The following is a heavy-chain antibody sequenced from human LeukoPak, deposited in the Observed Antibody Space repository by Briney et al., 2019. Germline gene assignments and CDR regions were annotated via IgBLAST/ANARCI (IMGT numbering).Heavy chain of an antibody. CDR1: GGSIISSDYH. CDR2: ISYSGNT. CDR3: ARHCCSGPAKRVFDI. Sequence: SETLSLTCTVSGGSIISSDYHWGWVRQPPGKGLEWIGTISYSGNTDYNPSLRSRATISVDTSNNQFSLRLGSVTAADTAVYHCARHCCSGPAKRVFDIWGQGTVVTVSS. J-gene: IGHJ3*02. V-gene: IGHV4-39*01. D-gene: IGHD2-15*01.